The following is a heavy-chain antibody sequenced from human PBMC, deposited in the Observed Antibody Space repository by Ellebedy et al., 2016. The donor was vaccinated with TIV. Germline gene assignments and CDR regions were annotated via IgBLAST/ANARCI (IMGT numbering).Heavy chain of an antibody. D-gene: IGHD3-10*01. CDR2: IQSDGSRN. J-gene: IGHJ4*02. Sequence: GESLKISCAGSGFTYWMTWVRQAPGKGLEWVAAIQSDGSRNYYADSVKGRFTISRDDSKNTLYLQLNSLRAEDTALYYCARDLGYGSCDFNYWGQGTLVTVSS. CDR1: GFTYW. CDR3: ARDLGYGSCDFNY. V-gene: IGHV3-33*08.